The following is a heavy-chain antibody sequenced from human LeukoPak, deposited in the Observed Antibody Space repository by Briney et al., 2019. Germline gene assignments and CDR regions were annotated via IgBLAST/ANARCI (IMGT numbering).Heavy chain of an antibody. D-gene: IGHD6-13*01. CDR3: AKAAIWGIAAPFAFDI. J-gene: IGHJ3*02. Sequence: PGGSLRLSCAASGFTISSYAMNWVRQAPGKGLEWVSTISGSGSSTYYADSVKGRFTISRDICKNTLYLQMNSLRAEDTAVYYCAKAAIWGIAAPFAFDIWGQGTMVTVSS. CDR1: GFTISSYA. V-gene: IGHV3-23*01. CDR2: ISGSGSST.